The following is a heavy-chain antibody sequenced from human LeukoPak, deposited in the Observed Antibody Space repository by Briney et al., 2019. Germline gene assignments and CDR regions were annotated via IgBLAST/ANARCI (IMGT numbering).Heavy chain of an antibody. CDR2: IYYSGST. Sequence: ASETLSLTCTVSGGSISSYYWSWIRQPPGKGLEWIGYIYYSGSTNYNPSLKSRVTISVDTSKNQFSLKLSSVTAADTAVYYCARDRGYSYGYDAFDIWGQGTMVTVSS. D-gene: IGHD5-18*01. V-gene: IGHV4-59*12. J-gene: IGHJ3*02. CDR3: ARDRGYSYGYDAFDI. CDR1: GGSISSYY.